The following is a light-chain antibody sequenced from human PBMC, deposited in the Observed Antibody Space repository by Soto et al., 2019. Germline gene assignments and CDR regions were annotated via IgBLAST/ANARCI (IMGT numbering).Light chain of an antibody. J-gene: IGKJ2*01. V-gene: IGKV3-20*01. CDR3: QQYGSSPRT. Sequence: EIVLTQSPGTLSLSPGERATLSCRASQSVSSNYIAWYQQKPGQAPRLLIDGASSRATGIPDRFSGSGSGTDFTLTISRLESEDFAVYYCQQYGSSPRTFGQGTKLEIK. CDR1: QSVSSNY. CDR2: GAS.